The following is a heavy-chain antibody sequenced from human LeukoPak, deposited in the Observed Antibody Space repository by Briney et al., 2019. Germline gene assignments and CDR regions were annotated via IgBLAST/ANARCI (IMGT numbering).Heavy chain of an antibody. D-gene: IGHD3-10*01. CDR3: VRDPSARFYFDY. CDR1: GFTFSSYA. V-gene: IGHV3-30-3*01. Sequence: GGSLRLSCAASGFTFSSYALHWVRQAPGRGLEWVAVIAYDGNNIFYAKSVRGRFTISRDNPKKTLFLQMNSLRGEDTAVYYCVRDPSARFYFDYWGQGTLVTVSS. J-gene: IGHJ4*02. CDR2: IAYDGNNI.